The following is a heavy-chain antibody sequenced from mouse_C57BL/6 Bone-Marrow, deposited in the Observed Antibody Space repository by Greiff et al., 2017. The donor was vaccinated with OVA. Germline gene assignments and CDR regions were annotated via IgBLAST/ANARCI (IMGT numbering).Heavy chain of an antibody. CDR3: TTDYYGSSLFAY. D-gene: IGHD1-1*01. V-gene: IGHV14-4*01. CDR1: GFNIKDDY. Sequence: EVKLMESGAELVRPGASVKLSCTASGFNIKDDYMHWVKQRPEQGLEWIGWIDPENGDTEYASKFQGKATITADTSSNTAYLQLSSLTSEDTAVYYCTTDYYGSSLFAYWGQGTLVTVSA. J-gene: IGHJ3*01. CDR2: IDPENGDT.